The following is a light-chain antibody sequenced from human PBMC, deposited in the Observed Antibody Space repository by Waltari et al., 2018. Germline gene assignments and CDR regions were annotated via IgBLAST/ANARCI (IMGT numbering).Light chain of an antibody. CDR2: WAS. Sequence: DIVMTQSPDSLAVSLGERATISCKSSQSILYNSNDKNYLAWYQQKPGQPPKLLIYWASSRESGVPDRFGGGWSGTDFTLTISSLHAEDVAVYYCQQYYSRRTFGQGTKVEIK. V-gene: IGKV4-1*01. CDR1: QSILYNSNDKNY. CDR3: QQYYSRRT. J-gene: IGKJ1*01.